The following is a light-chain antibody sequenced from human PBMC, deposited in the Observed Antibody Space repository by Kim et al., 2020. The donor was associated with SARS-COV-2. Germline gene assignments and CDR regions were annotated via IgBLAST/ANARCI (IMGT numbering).Light chain of an antibody. CDR3: QQTYIFPFT. CDR2: AAS. CDR1: QAISSW. Sequence: ASVGDRVTITCRASQAISSWLAWYQQKPGKAPKLLIHAASSLQAGVPSRFSGSGSGTDFALTISSLQPEDFATYYCQQTYIFPFTFGPGTKVDIK. V-gene: IGKV1-12*01. J-gene: IGKJ3*01.